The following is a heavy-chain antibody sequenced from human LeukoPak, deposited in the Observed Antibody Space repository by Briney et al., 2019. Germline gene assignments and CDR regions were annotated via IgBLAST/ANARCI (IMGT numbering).Heavy chain of an antibody. J-gene: IGHJ6*04. CDR3: ARDQRYCYGSGSLYSGMDV. CDR2: INPNSGDT. CDR1: GYTFTGYY. Sequence: ASVKVSCKASGYTFTGYYMHWVRQAPGQGLEWMGWINPNSGDTNYAQKFQGWVTMTRDTSISTAYMELSRLRSDDTAVYYCARDQRYCYGSGSLYSGMDVWGKGTPVTVSS. D-gene: IGHD3-10*01. V-gene: IGHV1-2*04.